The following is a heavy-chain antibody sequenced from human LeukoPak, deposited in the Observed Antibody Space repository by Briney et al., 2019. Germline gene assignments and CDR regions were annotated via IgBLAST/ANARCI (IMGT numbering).Heavy chain of an antibody. CDR2: ISGSGGST. CDR3: AKDSRGNDFWSGYNY. D-gene: IGHD3-3*01. J-gene: IGHJ4*02. V-gene: IGHV3-23*01. Sequence: GGSLRLSCAASGFTFSSYAMSWVRQAPGKGLEWVSAISGSGGSTYYADSVKGRFTISRDNSKNTLYLQMNSLRAEDTAVYYCAKDSRGNDFWSGYNYWGQGTLVTVSS. CDR1: GFTFSSYA.